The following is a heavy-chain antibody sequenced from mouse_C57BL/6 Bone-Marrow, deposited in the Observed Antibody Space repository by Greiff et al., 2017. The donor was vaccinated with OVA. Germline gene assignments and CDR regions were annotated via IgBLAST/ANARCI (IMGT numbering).Heavy chain of an antibody. D-gene: IGHD2-4*01. CDR3: ARYVLYYDYDGYYAMDY. Sequence: QVQLQQPGAELVKPGASVKLSCKASGYTFTSYWMHWVKQRPGQGLEWIGRIHPNSGSTNYNEKFKSKATLTVDKSSSTAYMQLSSLTSVDSAVYYCARYVLYYDYDGYYAMDYWGQGTSVTVSS. V-gene: IGHV1-64*01. CDR2: IHPNSGST. CDR1: GYTFTSYW. J-gene: IGHJ4*01.